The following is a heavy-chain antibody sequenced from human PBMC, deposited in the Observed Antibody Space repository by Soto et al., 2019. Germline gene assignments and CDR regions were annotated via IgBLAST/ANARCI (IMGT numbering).Heavy chain of an antibody. Sequence: GASVKVSCKASGGTFSSYTISWVRQAPGQGLEWMGRIIPILGIANYAQKFQGRVTITADKSTSTAYMELSSLRSEDTAVYYCARDRGESVAYDYIWGSYRTMNLGPYYFDYWGQGTLVTVSS. CDR1: GGTFSSYT. CDR3: ARDRGESVAYDYIWGSYRTMNLGPYYFDY. D-gene: IGHD3-16*02. CDR2: IIPILGIA. V-gene: IGHV1-69*04. J-gene: IGHJ4*02.